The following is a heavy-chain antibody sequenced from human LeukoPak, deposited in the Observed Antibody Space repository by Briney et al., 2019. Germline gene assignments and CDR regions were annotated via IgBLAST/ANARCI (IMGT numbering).Heavy chain of an antibody. CDR1: GFTFSSYA. D-gene: IGHD2-15*01. CDR3: AGTPVVAATSFDY. Sequence: GGSLRLSCAASGFTFSSYAMSWVRQAPGKGLEWVSSISSSSSYIYYADSVKGRFTISRDNAKNSLYLQMNSLRAEDTAVYYCAGTPVVAATSFDYWGQGTLVTVSS. V-gene: IGHV3-21*01. J-gene: IGHJ4*02. CDR2: ISSSSSYI.